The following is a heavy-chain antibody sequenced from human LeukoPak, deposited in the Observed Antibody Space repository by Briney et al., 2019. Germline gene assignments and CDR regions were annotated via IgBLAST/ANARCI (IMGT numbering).Heavy chain of an antibody. V-gene: IGHV4-39*01. CDR1: GGSISSGNYY. D-gene: IGHD1-14*01. CDR2: IHYSGST. J-gene: IGHJ4*02. CDR3: ARRKGGSSEFDY. Sequence: SETLSLTCTVSGGSISSGNYYCGWIRQPPGKGLEWIGNIHYSGSTYYNPSLKSRVTISVDTSNNQFSLKLSSVTAADTAVYYCARRKGGSSEFDYWGQGTLVTVSS.